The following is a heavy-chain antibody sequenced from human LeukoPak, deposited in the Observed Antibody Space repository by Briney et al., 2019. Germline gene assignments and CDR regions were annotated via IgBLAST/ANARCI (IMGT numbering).Heavy chain of an antibody. Sequence: ASVKVSCKASGYTCTSYGISWVRHAPGQGLEWMGWISAYNGNTNYAQKPQGRVTMTTDTSTSTAYMELRSLRSDDTAVYYCARAGYGGNTPLGYFDYWGQGTLVTVSS. CDR3: ARAGYGGNTPLGYFDY. CDR1: GYTCTSYG. D-gene: IGHD4-23*01. J-gene: IGHJ4*02. V-gene: IGHV1-18*01. CDR2: ISAYNGNT.